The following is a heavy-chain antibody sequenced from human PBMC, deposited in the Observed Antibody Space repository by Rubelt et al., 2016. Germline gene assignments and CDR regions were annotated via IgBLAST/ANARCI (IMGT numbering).Heavy chain of an antibody. V-gene: IGHV3-33*01. CDR1: GFTFSSYG. J-gene: IGHJ6*02. Sequence: QVQLVESGGGVVQPGRSLRLSCAASGFTFSSYGMHWVRQAPGKGLEWVAVIWYDGSNKYYADSVKGRFTISRDNAKNSLDLEMNRLRAEDTAVYYGARDSGSYLVYYYGMDVWGQGTTVTVSS. CDR3: ARDSGSYLVYYYGMDV. CDR2: IWYDGSNK. D-gene: IGHD1-26*01.